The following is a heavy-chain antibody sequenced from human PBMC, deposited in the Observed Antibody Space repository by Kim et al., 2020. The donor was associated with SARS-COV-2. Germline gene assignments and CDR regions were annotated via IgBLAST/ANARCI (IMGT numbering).Heavy chain of an antibody. J-gene: IGHJ4*02. D-gene: IGHD4-17*01. Sequence: GGSLRLSCSASGFTFSSYAMHWVRQAPGKGLEYVSAISSNGGSTYYADSVKGRFTISRDNSKNTLYLQMSSLRAEDTAVYYCVKEGYTVTTGYWGQGTLVTVSS. V-gene: IGHV3-64D*06. CDR3: VKEGYTVTTGY. CDR2: ISSNGGST. CDR1: GFTFSSYA.